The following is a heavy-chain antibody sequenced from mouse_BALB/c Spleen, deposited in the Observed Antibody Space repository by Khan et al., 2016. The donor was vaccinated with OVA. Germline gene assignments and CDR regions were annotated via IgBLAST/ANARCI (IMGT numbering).Heavy chain of an antibody. V-gene: IGHV1-4*01. CDR3: VRDGAYYMNDSWFAY. J-gene: IGHJ3*01. CDR2: INPSNGYT. CDR1: GYTFTSYT. Sequence: QVQLQQSGAELARPGASVKMSCKASGYTFTSYTIHWIKLRPGQGLEWIGYINPSNGYTNYNQKFKDKATLTADKSSTTAYMQLSSLTSDDSAVYNCVRDGAYYMNDSWFAYWGQGTLVAVSA. D-gene: IGHD2-14*01.